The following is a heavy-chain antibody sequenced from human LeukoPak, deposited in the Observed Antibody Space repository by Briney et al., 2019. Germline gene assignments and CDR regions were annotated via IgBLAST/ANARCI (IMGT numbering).Heavy chain of an antibody. CDR3: ARGLIGYCSSTSCYRVRVSYYMDV. D-gene: IGHD2-2*02. V-gene: IGHV4-31*03. CDR1: GGSISSGGYY. CDR2: IYYSGSN. J-gene: IGHJ6*03. Sequence: SQTLSLTCTVSGGSISSGGYYWSWTRQHPGEGVEWLGYIYYSGSNYYHPFLEIRVTISVDTSKNQFSLTLSSVTAADTAVYYCARGLIGYCSSTSCYRVRVSYYMDVCGKGTTVTVSS.